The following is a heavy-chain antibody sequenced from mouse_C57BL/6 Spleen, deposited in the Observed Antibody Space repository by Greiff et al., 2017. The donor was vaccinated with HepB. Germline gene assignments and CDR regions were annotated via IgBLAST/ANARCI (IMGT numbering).Heavy chain of an antibody. V-gene: IGHV5-17*01. CDR1: GFTFSDYG. D-gene: IGHD3-2*02. CDR2: ISSGSSTI. Sequence: EVMLVESGGGLVKPGGSLKLSCAASGFTFSDYGMHWVRQAPEKGLEWVAYISSGSSTIYYADTVKGRFTISRDNAKNTLFLQMTSLRSEDTAMYYCAREEAGYFDVWGTGTTVTVSS. J-gene: IGHJ1*03. CDR3: AREEAGYFDV.